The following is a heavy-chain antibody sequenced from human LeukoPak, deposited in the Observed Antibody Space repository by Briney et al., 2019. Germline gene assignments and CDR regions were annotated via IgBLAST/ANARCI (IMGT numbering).Heavy chain of an antibody. J-gene: IGHJ4*02. CDR1: GFTFSSYG. CDR3: AKDGDILTGYPAFYFDY. D-gene: IGHD3-9*01. CDR2: ISGSGGST. Sequence: SGGSLRLSCAASGFTFSSYGMSWVRQAPGKGLEWVSAISGSGGSTYYADSVKGRFTISRDNSKNTLYLQMNSLRAEDTAVYYCAKDGDILTGYPAFYFDYWGQGTLVTVSS. V-gene: IGHV3-23*01.